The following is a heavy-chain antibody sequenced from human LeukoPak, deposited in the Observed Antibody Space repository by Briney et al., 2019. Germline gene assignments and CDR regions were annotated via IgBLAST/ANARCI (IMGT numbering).Heavy chain of an antibody. V-gene: IGHV3-48*01. Sequence: GGSLRLSCAASGFTINHYNMKWVRQAPGKGLEWVSYISSGSSTIYYADSVKGRFTISRDNAKNSLYLQMYTLRAEHTAVYYCATSGLWWLFDYWGQGTLVTVSS. CDR1: GFTINHYN. CDR3: ATSGLWWLFDY. J-gene: IGHJ4*02. CDR2: ISSGSSTI. D-gene: IGHD4/OR15-4a*01.